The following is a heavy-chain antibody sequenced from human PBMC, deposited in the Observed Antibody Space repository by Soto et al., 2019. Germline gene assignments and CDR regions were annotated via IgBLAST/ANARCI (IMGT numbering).Heavy chain of an antibody. V-gene: IGHV3-20*04. D-gene: IGHD2-2*01. CDR3: ARDGVGCSSTGCYGY. Sequence: VQLVESGGGVVRPGGSLRLSCAASGFTLDDYGMSWVRQAPGKGLEWVSGINWNGGSTGYADSVKGRFTISRDNAKSARYLQMNSRRAEDAALYYCARDGVGCSSTGCYGYWGQGTLVTVSS. CDR2: INWNGGST. J-gene: IGHJ4*02. CDR1: GFTLDDYG.